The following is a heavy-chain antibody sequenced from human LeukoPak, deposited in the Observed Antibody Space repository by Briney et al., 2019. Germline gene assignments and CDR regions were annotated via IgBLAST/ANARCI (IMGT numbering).Heavy chain of an antibody. J-gene: IGHJ6*02. V-gene: IGHV3-64*04. Sequence: GGSLRLSCSASGFTFSNYAMHWVRQAPGKGLEYVSAITSNGGNTYYADSVKGRFTISRDNSKNTVDLQMNSLRAEDTAVYYCARDSRYSEQWLVNYYYYYYGMDVWGQGTTVTVSS. D-gene: IGHD6-19*01. CDR2: ITSNGGNT. CDR1: GFTFSNYA. CDR3: ARDSRYSEQWLVNYYYYYYGMDV.